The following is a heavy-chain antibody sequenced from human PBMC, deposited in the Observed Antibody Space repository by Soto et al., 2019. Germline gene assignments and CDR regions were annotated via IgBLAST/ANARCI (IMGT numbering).Heavy chain of an antibody. CDR2: IYYTGSS. V-gene: IGHV4-59*01. CDR1: GGSLSSFW. Sequence: SETRSLTCTVSGGSLSSFWWSWIRQPPGKGLEWIGYIYYTGSSNYNPSLKSRVTISLDASKNQFSLKLTSVTAADTAVYYCARGPGASGTYHYFFDYWGPGTLVTVSS. J-gene: IGHJ4*02. CDR3: ARGPGASGTYHYFFDY. D-gene: IGHD3-10*01.